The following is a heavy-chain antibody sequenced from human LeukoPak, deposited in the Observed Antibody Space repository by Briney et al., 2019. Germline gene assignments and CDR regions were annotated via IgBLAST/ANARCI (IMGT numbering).Heavy chain of an antibody. J-gene: IGHJ4*02. CDR2: ITSSSSYI. V-gene: IGHV3-21*01. D-gene: IGHD2-15*01. CDR3: ARDRDISGYCSGGTCPLDY. Sequence: PGGSLRLSCAASGFTFSTYSMNWVRQAPGKGLEWVSSITSSSSYIYYADSVKGRFTISRDNAKNSLFLQMNSLRAEDTAVYYCARDRDISGYCSGGTCPLDYWGQGTLVTVSS. CDR1: GFTFSTYS.